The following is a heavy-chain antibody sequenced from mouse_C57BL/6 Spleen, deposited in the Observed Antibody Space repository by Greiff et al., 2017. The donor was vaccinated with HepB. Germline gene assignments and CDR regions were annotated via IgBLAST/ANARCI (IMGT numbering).Heavy chain of an antibody. D-gene: IGHD2-1*01. CDR2: IHPNSGST. CDR3: ASEGGSYYGNSRDYYAMDY. J-gene: IGHJ4*01. Sequence: QVQLQQPGAELAKPGASVKLSCKASGYTFTSYWMHWVKQRPGQGLEWIGMIHPNSGSTNYNEKFKSKATLTVDKSSSTAYMELSSLTSEDSAVYYCASEGGSYYGNSRDYYAMDYWGQGTSVTVSS. CDR1: GYTFTSYW. V-gene: IGHV1-64*01.